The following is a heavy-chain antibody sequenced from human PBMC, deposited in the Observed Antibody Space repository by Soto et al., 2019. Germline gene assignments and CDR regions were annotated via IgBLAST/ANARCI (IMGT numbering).Heavy chain of an antibody. D-gene: IGHD3-10*01. V-gene: IGHV6-1*01. J-gene: IGHJ3*02. CDR3: VRAQYGSGSSPI. CDR1: GDSVSSNSAH. Sequence: SQTLSLTCAISGDSVSSNSAHWNWVRQSSSRGLEWLGRTYYRSKWYNDNVVSVKSRISINADTSKNQVSLQLNSVTPEDTAVYYCVRAQYGSGSSPIWGQGTMVTVSS. CDR2: TYYRSKWYN.